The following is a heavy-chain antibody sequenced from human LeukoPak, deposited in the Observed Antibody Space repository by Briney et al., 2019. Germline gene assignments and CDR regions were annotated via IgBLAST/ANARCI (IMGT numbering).Heavy chain of an antibody. CDR1: GGTFSSYA. J-gene: IGHJ5*02. Sequence: SSVKVSCKASGGTFSSYAISWVRQAPGQGLEWMGGITPIFGTANYAQKFQGRVTITADESTSTAYMGLSSLRSEDTAVYYCARAGLHYWFDPWGQGTLVTVSS. V-gene: IGHV1-69*01. CDR3: ARAGLHYWFDP. D-gene: IGHD5-18*01. CDR2: ITPIFGTA.